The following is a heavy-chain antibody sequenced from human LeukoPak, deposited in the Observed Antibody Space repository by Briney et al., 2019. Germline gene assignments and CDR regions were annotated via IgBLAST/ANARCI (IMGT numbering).Heavy chain of an antibody. CDR2: ISGSGGST. J-gene: IGHJ4*02. Sequence: GGSLRLSCAASGFTFSSYAMSWVRQAPGKGLEWVSAISGSGGSTYYADSVKGRFTISRDNSKNTLYLQMNSLRAEDTAVYYCARRQVALGFYAGVFDFWGQGTLVTVSS. CDR1: GFTFSSYA. CDR3: ARRQVALGFYAGVFDF. V-gene: IGHV3-23*01. D-gene: IGHD2/OR15-2a*01.